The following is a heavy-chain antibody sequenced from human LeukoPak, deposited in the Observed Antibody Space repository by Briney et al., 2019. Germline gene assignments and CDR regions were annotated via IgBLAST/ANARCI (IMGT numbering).Heavy chain of an antibody. Sequence: PGGSLRLSCAASGFTFDDYGMSWVRQAPGKGREWVSGINWSGGSTGYADSVKGRFTISRDNAKNSLYLQMNSLRAEDTALYYCARGRGYSYGFPLGYWGQGTLVTVSS. CDR2: INWSGGST. J-gene: IGHJ4*02. V-gene: IGHV3-20*04. CDR1: GFTFDDYG. D-gene: IGHD5-18*01. CDR3: ARGRGYSYGFPLGY.